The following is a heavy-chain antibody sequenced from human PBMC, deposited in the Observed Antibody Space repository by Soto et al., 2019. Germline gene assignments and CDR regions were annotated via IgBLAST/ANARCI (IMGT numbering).Heavy chain of an antibody. V-gene: IGHV1-46*01. CDR1: GYAFTIYY. Sequence: QVQLVQSGAEVKKPGASVNVSCKSSGYAFTIYYIHWVRQAPGQGLEWMGIINPRGGSTSYAQKFQGRVTMTRDTYTTTVYMEVSSLRSEDTAFYYCARGYDYFDYWGQGTLVTVSS. CDR3: ARGYDYFDY. D-gene: IGHD5-18*01. J-gene: IGHJ4*02. CDR2: INPRGGST.